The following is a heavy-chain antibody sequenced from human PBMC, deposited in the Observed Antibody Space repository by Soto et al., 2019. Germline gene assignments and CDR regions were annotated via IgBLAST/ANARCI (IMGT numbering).Heavy chain of an antibody. CDR1: VFTFSSYA. J-gene: IGHJ5*02. D-gene: IGHD3-3*01. V-gene: IGHV3-23*01. CDR3: AGYYDFWSGYYTGFDP. Sequence: GGSLSLYCAASVFTFSSYAMSWFRQAPVAGLEWVSGISGSGGSTYYADSVKGRFTISRDNSKNTLYLQMNSLRAEDTAIYYCAGYYDFWSGYYTGFDPWGQGTLVTVSS. CDR2: ISGSGGST.